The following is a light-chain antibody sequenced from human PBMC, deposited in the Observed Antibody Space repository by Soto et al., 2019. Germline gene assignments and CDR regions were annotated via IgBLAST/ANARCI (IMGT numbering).Light chain of an antibody. Sequence: IQMTQSPSTLSASVGDRVTITCRASQRIDNWLAWYQQKPGKAPKLLIYKASSLESGVPSRFSGSGSGTAFTLTISGLQPDDFATYYCQQYNSYWMFGQGTKVEIK. CDR3: QQYNSYWM. CDR2: KAS. CDR1: QRIDNW. J-gene: IGKJ1*01. V-gene: IGKV1-5*03.